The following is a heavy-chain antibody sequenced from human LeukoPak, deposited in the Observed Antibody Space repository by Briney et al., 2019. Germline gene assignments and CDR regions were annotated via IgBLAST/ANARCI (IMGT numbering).Heavy chain of an antibody. Sequence: SETLSLTCTVYGCPISSYYWSWIRQPPGKGLEWIGYNYYSGSTNFNPSLKSRSNISVDTSKNQFSMKLSSVTAADTAVYYSASSGGYCSGGSCYTEASFDYWGQGTLVTVSS. D-gene: IGHD2-15*01. J-gene: IGHJ4*02. CDR2: NYYSGST. CDR1: GCPISSYY. V-gene: IGHV4-59*08. CDR3: ASSGGYCSGGSCYTEASFDY.